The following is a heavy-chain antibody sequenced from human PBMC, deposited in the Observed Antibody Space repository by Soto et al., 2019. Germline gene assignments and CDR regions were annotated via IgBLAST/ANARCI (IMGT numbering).Heavy chain of an antibody. Sequence: GGSLRLSCAASGFNFSTYYMGWVRQAPGKGLEWVANIAEDGSKKDYADSVKGRFTVSRDNADNSLHLQMHSLRVEDTALYYCVRGGAALPHWGQGVWVTVSS. CDR2: IAEDGSKK. V-gene: IGHV3-7*01. CDR1: GFNFSTYY. CDR3: VRGGAALPH. D-gene: IGHD1-26*01. J-gene: IGHJ4*02.